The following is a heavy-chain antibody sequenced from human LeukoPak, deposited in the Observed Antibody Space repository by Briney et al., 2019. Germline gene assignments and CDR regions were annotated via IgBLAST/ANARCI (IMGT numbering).Heavy chain of an antibody. CDR1: GFTFSTYA. J-gene: IGHJ4*02. CDR2: MSGAGGRI. V-gene: IGHV3-23*01. Sequence: GGSLRLSCAASGFTFSTYAMSWVRQAPGKGLEWLSIMSGAGGRIEYADSVKGRFTISRDNSKNTLYLQMNDLRAEDTAVYYCAKGPGSWDPFDYWGQGTLVTVSS. CDR3: AKGPGSWDPFDY. D-gene: IGHD6-13*01.